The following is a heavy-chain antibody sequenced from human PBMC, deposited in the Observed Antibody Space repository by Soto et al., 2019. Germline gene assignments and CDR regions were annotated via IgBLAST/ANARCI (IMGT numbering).Heavy chain of an antibody. D-gene: IGHD2-2*01. V-gene: IGHV1-8*01. CDR1: GYRYTSCD. CDR3: ASSVSSCSSTSCYSYYYYYMDV. CDR2: MNPNSGNT. Sequence: GASVKVSCKESGYRYTSCDSNWVRQDTGQGLEWMGWMNPNSGNTGYAQKFQGRVTMTRNTSISTAYMELSSLRSEDTAVYYCASSVSSCSSTSCYSYYYYYMDVWGKGTTVTVSS. J-gene: IGHJ6*03.